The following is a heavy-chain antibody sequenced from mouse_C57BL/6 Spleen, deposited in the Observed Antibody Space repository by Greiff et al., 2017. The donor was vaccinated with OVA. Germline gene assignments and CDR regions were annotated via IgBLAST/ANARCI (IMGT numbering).Heavy chain of an antibody. D-gene: IGHD2-4*01. V-gene: IGHV5-6*01. J-gene: IGHJ4*01. CDR2: ISSGGSYT. CDR3: ARDDYLPSISDY. Sequence: EVKLVESGGDLVKPGGSLKLSCAASGFTFSSYGMSWIRQTPDKRLEWVATISSGGSYTYYPDSVKGRFTISRDNAKNTLYLQMSSLKSEDTAMYYCARDDYLPSISDYWGQGTSVTVSS. CDR1: GFTFSSYG.